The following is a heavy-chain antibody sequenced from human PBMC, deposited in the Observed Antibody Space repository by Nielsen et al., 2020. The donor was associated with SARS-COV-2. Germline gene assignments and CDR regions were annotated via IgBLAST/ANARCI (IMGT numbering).Heavy chain of an antibody. Sequence: VRQALGKGLEWVSAISGSGGSTYYADSVKGRFTISRDNSKNTLYLQMNSLRAEDTAVYYCAKDQSPYYYDSSGYYSGFDYWGQGTLVTVSS. CDR2: ISGSGGST. D-gene: IGHD3-22*01. CDR3: AKDQSPYYYDSSGYYSGFDY. V-gene: IGHV3-23*01. J-gene: IGHJ4*02.